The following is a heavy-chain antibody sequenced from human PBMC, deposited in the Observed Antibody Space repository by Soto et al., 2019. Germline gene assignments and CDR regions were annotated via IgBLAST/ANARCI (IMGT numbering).Heavy chain of an antibody. J-gene: IGHJ5*02. CDR1: GYSLTTYW. D-gene: IGHD2-8*01. CDR3: MRQLGVDADNWFHP. V-gene: IGHV5-51*01. CDR2: IYLSDSDT. Sequence: GESLKISCXTSGYSLTTYWFAWVRQMPGKGLEWMGIIYLSDSDTIYSPSAQGHFTISADKSIKTAYLQWSSLKASDTAMYYCMRQLGVDADNWFHPWGQGTLVTVSS.